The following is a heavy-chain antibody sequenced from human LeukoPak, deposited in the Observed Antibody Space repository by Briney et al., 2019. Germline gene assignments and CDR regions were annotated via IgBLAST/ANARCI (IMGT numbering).Heavy chain of an antibody. D-gene: IGHD3-9*01. V-gene: IGHV1-69*04. CDR2: IIPILGIA. CDR1: GGTFSSYA. J-gene: IGHJ4*02. CDR3: ARGEGYYDILTGYYTDDY. Sequence: SVKVSCKASGGTFSSYAISWVRQAPGQGLEWMGRIIPILGIANYAQKFQGRVTITADRSTSTAYMELSSLRSEDTAVYYCARGEGYYDILTGYYTDDYWGQGTLVTVSS.